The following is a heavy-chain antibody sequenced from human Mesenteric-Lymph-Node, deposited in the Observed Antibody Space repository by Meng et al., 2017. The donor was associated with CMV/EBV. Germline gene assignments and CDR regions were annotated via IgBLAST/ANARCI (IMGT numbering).Heavy chain of an antibody. Sequence: ASVKVSCKASGYTFTTYGINWVRQAPGQGLEWMGWISTYNGAANYAHKLQGRLTMTRDTATSTVYMELRALESDDTAVYYCARDIPIGDETAAGGSFDYWGQGTLVTVSS. CDR1: GYTFTTYG. D-gene: IGHD6-13*01. V-gene: IGHV1-18*01. CDR3: ARDIPIGDETAAGGSFDY. J-gene: IGHJ4*02. CDR2: ISTYNGAA.